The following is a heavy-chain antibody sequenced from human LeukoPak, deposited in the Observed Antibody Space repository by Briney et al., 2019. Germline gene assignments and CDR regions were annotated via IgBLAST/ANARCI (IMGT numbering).Heavy chain of an antibody. CDR2: IYPGDFDI. J-gene: IGHJ4*02. D-gene: IGHD3-16*01. Sequence: GEPLKISCQASGYTFTTYWIGWVRQMPGKGLGWMGIIYPGDFDIRYSPSFQGQVTFSTDKSISTAYLQWNSLKASDTAMYYCARLALDGGNYFDYWGQGTLVSVSS. V-gene: IGHV5-51*01. CDR3: ARLALDGGNYFDY. CDR1: GYTFTTYW.